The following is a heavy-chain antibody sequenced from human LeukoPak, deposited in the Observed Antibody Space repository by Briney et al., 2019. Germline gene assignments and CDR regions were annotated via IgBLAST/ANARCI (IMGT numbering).Heavy chain of an antibody. CDR3: ARDRRGGEVPDAFDI. V-gene: IGHV3-21*01. Sequence: PGGSLRLSCAASGFTFSSYGMNWVRQAPGKGLEWVSSISSSSSYIYYADSVKGRFTISRDNAKNSLYLQMNSLRAEDTAVYYCARDRRGGEVPDAFDIWGQGTMVTVSS. J-gene: IGHJ3*02. CDR1: GFTFSSYG. D-gene: IGHD3-3*01. CDR2: ISSSSSYI.